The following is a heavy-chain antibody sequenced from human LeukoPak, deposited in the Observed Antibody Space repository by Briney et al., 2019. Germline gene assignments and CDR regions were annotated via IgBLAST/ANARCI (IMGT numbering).Heavy chain of an antibody. CDR1: GFTFSSYG. V-gene: IGHV3-30*02. Sequence: QTGGSLRLSCAASGFTFSSYGMHWVRQAPGKGLEWVAFIRYDGSNKYYADSVKGRFTISRDNSKNTLYLQMNSLRAEDTAVYYCARAEVKRWLFSQYFDYWGQGTLVTVSS. CDR2: IRYDGSNK. CDR3: ARAEVKRWLFSQYFDY. J-gene: IGHJ4*02. D-gene: IGHD3-22*01.